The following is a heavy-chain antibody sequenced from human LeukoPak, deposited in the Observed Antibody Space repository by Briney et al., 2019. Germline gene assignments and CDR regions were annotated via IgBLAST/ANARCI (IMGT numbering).Heavy chain of an antibody. V-gene: IGHV3-74*01. CDR2: INSDGSST. J-gene: IGHJ4*02. D-gene: IGHD1-26*01. CDR1: GFTFSSYW. CDR3: ARAYSGSYFSDF. Sequence: PGGSLRLSCVASGFTFSSYWMHWVRQAPGKGLVWVSRINSDGSSTSYADSVKGRFTISRDNAKNTLYLQVSSLRAEDTAVYYCARAYSGSYFSDFWGQGTLVTVSS.